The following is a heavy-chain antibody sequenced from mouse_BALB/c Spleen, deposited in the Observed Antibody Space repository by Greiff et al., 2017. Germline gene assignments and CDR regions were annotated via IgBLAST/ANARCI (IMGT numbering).Heavy chain of an antibody. Sequence: EVHLVESGGGLVQPGGSRKLSCAASGFTFSSFGMHWVRQAPEKGLEWVAYISSGSSTIYYADTVKGRFTISRDNPKNTLFLQMTSLRSEDTAMYYCARGTYYGSSYRYYAMDYWGQGTSVTVSS. D-gene: IGHD1-1*01. CDR3: ARGTYYGSSYRYYAMDY. CDR2: ISSGSSTI. J-gene: IGHJ4*01. V-gene: IGHV5-17*02. CDR1: GFTFSSFG.